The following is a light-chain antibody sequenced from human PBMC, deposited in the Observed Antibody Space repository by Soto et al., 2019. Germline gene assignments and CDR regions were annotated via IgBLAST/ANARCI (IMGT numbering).Light chain of an antibody. CDR2: KAS. CDR1: QSISSW. CDR3: QKYNSYSYT. V-gene: IGKV1-5*03. Sequence: DIQMTQSPSTLSASVGDRVTITCRASQSISSWLAWYQQKPGKAPKLLIYKASSLESGDPSRFSGSGSGTEFTLTISSLQPDDFATYYCQKYNSYSYTFGQGTKLEIK. J-gene: IGKJ2*01.